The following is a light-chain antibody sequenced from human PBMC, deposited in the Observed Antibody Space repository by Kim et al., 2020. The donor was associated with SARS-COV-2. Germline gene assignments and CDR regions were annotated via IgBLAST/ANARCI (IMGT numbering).Light chain of an antibody. CDR2: EDD. Sequence: GKAVTISCAGSSSSVAGSYVQWYQQRPGSAPTTVIYEDDERPAGVPDRFSGSIDSSSNSASLTIAELETEDEADCYCQSYHGGTSVFGCGTKVTVL. J-gene: IGLJ6*01. CDR1: SSSVAGSY. V-gene: IGLV6-57*02. CDR3: QSYHGGTSV.